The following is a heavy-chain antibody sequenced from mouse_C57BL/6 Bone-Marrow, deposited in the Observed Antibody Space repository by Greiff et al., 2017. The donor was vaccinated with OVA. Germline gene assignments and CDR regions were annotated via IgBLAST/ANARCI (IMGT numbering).Heavy chain of an antibody. CDR3: ARSKGNGNYETWFAY. CDR1: GYTFTSYW. Sequence: QVQLQQPGAELVKPGASVKMSCKASGYTFTSYWITWVKQRPGQGLEWIGDIYPGSGSTNYNEKFKSKATLTVDTSSSTAYMQLSSLTSEDSAGYYCARSKGNGNYETWFAYWGQGTLVTVSA. CDR2: IYPGSGST. J-gene: IGHJ3*01. D-gene: IGHD2-1*01. V-gene: IGHV1-55*01.